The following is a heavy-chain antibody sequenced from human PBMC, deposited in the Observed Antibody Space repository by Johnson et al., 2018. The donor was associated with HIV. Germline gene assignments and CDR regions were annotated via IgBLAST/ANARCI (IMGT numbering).Heavy chain of an antibody. D-gene: IGHD6-19*01. J-gene: IGHJ3*02. CDR2: ISGSGGST. V-gene: IGHV3-23*04. CDR1: GFTFSSYA. Sequence: VQLVESGGGLVQPGGSLRLSCAASGFTFSSYAMSLVRQAPGKGLEWVSAISGSGGSTFYADSVKGRLIISRDNVNNSVYLQMNSLRAGDTAVYYCARDGWGSRGWDDAFDIWGQGTMVTVSS. CDR3: ARDGWGSRGWDDAFDI.